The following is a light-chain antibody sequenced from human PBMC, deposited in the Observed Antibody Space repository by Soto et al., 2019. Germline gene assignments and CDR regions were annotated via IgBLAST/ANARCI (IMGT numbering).Light chain of an antibody. Sequence: EIVLTQSPGTLSLSPGERATLSCRASQSISRNYLAWYHQKPGQAPRLLIYGASGRATGIPDRFSGSGSGTDFTLTISRLEPEDFAVYYCQQYGSSPLFTFGPGTKVDIK. CDR1: QSISRNY. V-gene: IGKV3-20*01. CDR3: QQYGSSPLFT. J-gene: IGKJ3*01. CDR2: GAS.